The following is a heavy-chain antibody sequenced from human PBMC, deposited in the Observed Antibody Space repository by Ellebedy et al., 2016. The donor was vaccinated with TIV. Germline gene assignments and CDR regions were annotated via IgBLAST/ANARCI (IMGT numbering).Heavy chain of an antibody. J-gene: IGHJ4*02. CDR3: ARELSNWLDY. D-gene: IGHD6-13*01. CDR2: TSYDGTKT. V-gene: IGHV3-30*01. Sequence: GESLKISCAASGFTFGNHAIHWVRQAPGKGLEWVAITSYDGTKTTYAASVKGRFTISRDNSNNTLYLQMNSLRAEDTALYYCARELSNWLDYWGQGTLVTVSS. CDR1: GFTFGNHA.